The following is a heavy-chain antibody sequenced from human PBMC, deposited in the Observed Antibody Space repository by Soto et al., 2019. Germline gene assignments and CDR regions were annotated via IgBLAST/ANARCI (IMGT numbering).Heavy chain of an antibody. V-gene: IGHV3-21*01. J-gene: IGHJ1*01. Sequence: GGSLRLSCAASGFTFSSYSMNWVRQAPGKGLEWVSSISCSTSYIYYADSVKGRFTISRDNAKNSLYLQMNSLRAEDTAVYYCESQRELLLSLDIWGQGTLVTVSS. CDR3: ESQRELLLSLDI. CDR2: ISCSTSYI. D-gene: IGHD3-10*01. CDR1: GFTFSSYS.